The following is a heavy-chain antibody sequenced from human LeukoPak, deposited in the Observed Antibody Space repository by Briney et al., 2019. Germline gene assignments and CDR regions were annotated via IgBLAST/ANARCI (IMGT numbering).Heavy chain of an antibody. Sequence: GGSLRLSCTASGLTFSTSGFNWVRQAPGKGLEWVSAISGSGGSTYYADSVKGRFTISRDNSKNTLYLQMNSLRAEDTAVYYCAKVESAAAGTGFDYWGQGTLVTVSS. CDR1: GLTFSTSG. CDR2: ISGSGGST. V-gene: IGHV3-23*01. D-gene: IGHD6-13*01. J-gene: IGHJ4*02. CDR3: AKVESAAAGTGFDY.